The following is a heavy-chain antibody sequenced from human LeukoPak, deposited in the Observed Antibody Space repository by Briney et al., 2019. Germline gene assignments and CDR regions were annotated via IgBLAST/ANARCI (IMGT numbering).Heavy chain of an antibody. J-gene: IGHJ4*02. CDR2: ISGSGGST. V-gene: IGHV3-23*01. CDR1: RFTFSSYA. CDR3: PKVGVQEDTAMDFDY. Sequence: PGGSLRLSCAASRFTFSSYAMSWVRQAPGKGLEWVSAISGSGGSTYYADSVKGRFTISRDNSKNTLYLQMNSLRAEDTAVYYCPKVGVQEDTAMDFDYWGQGTLVTVSS. D-gene: IGHD5-18*01.